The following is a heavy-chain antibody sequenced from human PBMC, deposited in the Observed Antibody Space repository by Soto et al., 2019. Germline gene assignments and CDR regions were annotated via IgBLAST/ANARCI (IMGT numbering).Heavy chain of an antibody. CDR3: ARGEEWFGTCNWFDP. Sequence: PSETLSLTCTVSGGSISSGGYYWSWIRQHPGKGLEWIGYIYYSGSTYYNPSLKSRVTISVDTSKNQFSLKLSSVTAADTAVYYCARGEEWFGTCNWFDPWGQGTLVTVSS. CDR2: IYYSGST. CDR1: GGSISSGGYY. V-gene: IGHV4-31*03. D-gene: IGHD3-10*01. J-gene: IGHJ5*02.